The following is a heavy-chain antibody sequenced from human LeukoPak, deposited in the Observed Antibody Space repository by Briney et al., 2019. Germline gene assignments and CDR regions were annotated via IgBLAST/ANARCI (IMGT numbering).Heavy chain of an antibody. J-gene: IGHJ3*02. Sequence: ASVKASCKASGYTFTSYGISWVRQAPGQGLEWMGWISAYNGNTNYAQKLQGRVTMTTDTSTSTAYMELRSLRSDDTAVYYCARDCQTSTSCYLPAFDIWGQGTMVTVSS. CDR1: GYTFTSYG. CDR3: ARDCQTSTSCYLPAFDI. V-gene: IGHV1-18*01. CDR2: ISAYNGNT. D-gene: IGHD2-2*01.